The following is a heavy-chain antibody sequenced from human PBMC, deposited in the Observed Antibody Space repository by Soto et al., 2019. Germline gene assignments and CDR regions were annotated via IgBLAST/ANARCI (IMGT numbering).Heavy chain of an antibody. CDR1: GFTLRSHG. CDR3: ATVFDL. Sequence: EVQLVESGGGLVQPGGSLRVSCAASGFTLRSHGIHWVRQAPGKGLEWVSRIETDGGGTSYADSVKGRFTISTDNAKNTVYLQKNGLRAEDTAVYYCATVFDLWGQGTLVTVSS. J-gene: IGHJ5*02. V-gene: IGHV3-74*02. CDR2: IETDGGGT.